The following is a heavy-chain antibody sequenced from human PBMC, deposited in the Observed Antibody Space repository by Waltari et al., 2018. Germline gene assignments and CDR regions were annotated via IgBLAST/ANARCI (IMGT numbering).Heavy chain of an antibody. J-gene: IGHJ4*02. Sequence: EVQLLESGGGLVQPGGSLRLSCAASGFPFNTYVMNWVRQAPGKGLEWVSSISDGGGIINYADSVKGRFTISRDNSKNTLYLQMNTLRAEDTAVYYYARGSGVDYWGQGTLVTISS. CDR1: GFPFNTYV. CDR3: ARGSGVDY. D-gene: IGHD7-27*01. CDR2: ISDGGGII. V-gene: IGHV3-23*01.